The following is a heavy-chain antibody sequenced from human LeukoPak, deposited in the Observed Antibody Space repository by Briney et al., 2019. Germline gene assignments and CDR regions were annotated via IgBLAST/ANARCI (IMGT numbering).Heavy chain of an antibody. V-gene: IGHV3-15*01. J-gene: IGHJ3*02. CDR3: IASSGSDAFDI. CDR2: ILSKTAGEST. Sequence: PGGALRLSCAASGFTLCNARMSSVRRALGKGVEWVGHILSKTAGESTHYAAPVNGTLSVSRDDTKNTLYIQISSLKTEETALYYCIASSGSDAFDIWGQGTLVTVSS. CDR1: GFTLCNAR. D-gene: IGHD3-22*01.